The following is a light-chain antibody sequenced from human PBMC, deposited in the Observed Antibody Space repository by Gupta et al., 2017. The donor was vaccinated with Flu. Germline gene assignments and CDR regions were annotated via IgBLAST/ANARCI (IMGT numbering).Light chain of an antibody. V-gene: IGLV2-14*01. Sequence: QSALTQPASVSGSPGPSITISCTGSSSDVGGYNYVSWYQQHPGKAPKLMIYEVSNRPAGVADRFSGSRSGNTAALTISGRQEEDEADYYCSSYTTSSTWVFGGGTKLTVL. CDR2: EVS. J-gene: IGLJ3*02. CDR1: SSDVGGYNY. CDR3: SSYTTSSTWV.